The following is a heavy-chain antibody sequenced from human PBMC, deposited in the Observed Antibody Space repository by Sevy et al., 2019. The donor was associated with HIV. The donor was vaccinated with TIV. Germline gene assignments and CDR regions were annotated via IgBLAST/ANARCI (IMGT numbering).Heavy chain of an antibody. CDR2: INHSGST. Sequence: SETLSLTCAVYGGSFSGYYWSWIRQPPGKGLEWIGEINHSGSTNYNPSLKSRVTISVDTSKNQFSLKLSSGTAADTAVYYCAREYSSSQEGLDYWGQGTLVTVSS. V-gene: IGHV4-34*01. D-gene: IGHD6-13*01. CDR1: GGSFSGYY. CDR3: AREYSSSQEGLDY. J-gene: IGHJ4*02.